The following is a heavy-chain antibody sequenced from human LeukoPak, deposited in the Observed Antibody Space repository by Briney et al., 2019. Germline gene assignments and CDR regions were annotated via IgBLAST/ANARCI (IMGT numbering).Heavy chain of an antibody. CDR2: ISYDGSNK. D-gene: IGHD4-23*01. CDR1: GFTFSSYA. V-gene: IGHV3-30*04. Sequence: LPGGSLRLSCAASGFTFSSYAMHWVRQAPGKGLEWVAVISYDGSNKYYADSVKGRFTISRDNSKNTLYLQMNSLRAEDTAVYYCAKDGGGNYYFDYWGQGTLVTVSS. J-gene: IGHJ4*02. CDR3: AKDGGGNYYFDY.